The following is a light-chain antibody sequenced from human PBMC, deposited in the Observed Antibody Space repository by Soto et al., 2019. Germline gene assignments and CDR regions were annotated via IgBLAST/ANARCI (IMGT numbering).Light chain of an antibody. J-gene: IGKJ5*01. Sequence: EIVMTQSPGTLSVSPEERATLSCRASQSVSSNLAWYQQKPGQAPRLLISDASTRATGIPARFSGSGSGTEFTLTVSSLQSEDFAVYYCQQYIKWPITFGQGTRLEIK. CDR2: DAS. CDR1: QSVSSN. V-gene: IGKV3-15*01. CDR3: QQYIKWPIT.